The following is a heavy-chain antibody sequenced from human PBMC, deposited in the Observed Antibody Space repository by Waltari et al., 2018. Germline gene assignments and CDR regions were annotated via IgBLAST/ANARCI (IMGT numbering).Heavy chain of an antibody. CDR2: ISYDGSNK. CDR3: ARDPSPIVVVTAMWFDP. J-gene: IGHJ5*02. D-gene: IGHD2-21*02. V-gene: IGHV3-30*01. CDR1: GFTFSSYA. Sequence: QVQLVESGGGVVQPGRSLRLSCAASGFTFSSYAMHWVRQAPVRGLEWVAVISYDGSNKYYADSVKGRFTIARDNSKNTLYLQMNSLRAEDTAVYYCARDPSPIVVVTAMWFDPWGQGTLVTVSS.